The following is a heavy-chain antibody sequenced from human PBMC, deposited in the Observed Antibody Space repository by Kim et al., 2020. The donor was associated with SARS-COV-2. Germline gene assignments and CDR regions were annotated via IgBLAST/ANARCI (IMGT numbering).Heavy chain of an antibody. CDR3: ARRSRRFGELRGFDY. Sequence: QKFQGRVTMTRNTSISTAYMELSSLRSEDTAVYYCARRSRRFGELRGFDYWGQGTLVTVSS. V-gene: IGHV1-8*01. D-gene: IGHD3-10*01. J-gene: IGHJ4*02.